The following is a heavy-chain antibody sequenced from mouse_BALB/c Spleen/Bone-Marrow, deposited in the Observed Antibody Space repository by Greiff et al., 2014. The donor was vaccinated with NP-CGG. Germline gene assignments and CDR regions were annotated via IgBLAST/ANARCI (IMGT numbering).Heavy chain of an antibody. D-gene: IGHD2-4*01. CDR1: GFTFSSYG. V-gene: IGHV5-6-3*01. CDR3: ARGDDYVSWFAN. J-gene: IGHJ3*01. Sequence: EVNLVESGGGLVQPGGSLKLSCAASGFTFSSYGMSWVRQTPDKRLEFVATINTNGGDTYYPDSVKGRFTISRDNAKNTLYLQMSSLKSENTAMYYCARGDDYVSWFANWGQGTLVTVSA. CDR2: INTNGGDT.